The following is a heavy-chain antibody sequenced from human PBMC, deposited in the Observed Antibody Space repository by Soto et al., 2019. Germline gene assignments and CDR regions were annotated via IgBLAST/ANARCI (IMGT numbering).Heavy chain of an antibody. V-gene: IGHV4-59*01. CDR2: IYYSGST. Sequence: SETLSLTCTVSGGSISSYYWSWIRQPPGKGLEWIGYIYYSGSTNYNPSLKSRVTISVDTSKNQFSLKLSSVTAADTAVYYCARDLDCSSTSCPEGDTFDIWGQGTMVTVSS. D-gene: IGHD2-2*01. CDR3: ARDLDCSSTSCPEGDTFDI. J-gene: IGHJ3*02. CDR1: GGSISSYY.